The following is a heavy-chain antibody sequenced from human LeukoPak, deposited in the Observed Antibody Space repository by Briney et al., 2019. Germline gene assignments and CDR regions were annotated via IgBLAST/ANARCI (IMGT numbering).Heavy chain of an antibody. V-gene: IGHV3-15*01. CDR2: IKTKSDGGTT. D-gene: IGHD3-10*01. CDR3: TTDRKVTTIRGPFDY. Sequence: GGSLRLSCAASGFTFSNAWINWVRQAPGKGLEWVARIKTKSDGGTTDYAAPVKGRFTISRDDSKNTVYLQMNGLKTEDTAVYYCTTDRKVTTIRGPFDYWGQGTLVTVSS. CDR1: GFTFSNAW. J-gene: IGHJ4*02.